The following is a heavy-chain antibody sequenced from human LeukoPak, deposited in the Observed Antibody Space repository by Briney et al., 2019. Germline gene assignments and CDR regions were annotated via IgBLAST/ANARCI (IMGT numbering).Heavy chain of an antibody. Sequence: PGGSLRLSCAASGFTFSNYAMSWVRQAPGKGLEWVSTISGSGLSTYYADSVKGRFTISRDNSNNTLYLQMNSLRVEDTAVYYCAKSRVAVAAPRNWFDPWGQGTLVTVSS. V-gene: IGHV3-23*01. CDR3: AKSRVAVAAPRNWFDP. D-gene: IGHD6-19*01. CDR1: GFTFSNYA. CDR2: ISGSGLST. J-gene: IGHJ5*02.